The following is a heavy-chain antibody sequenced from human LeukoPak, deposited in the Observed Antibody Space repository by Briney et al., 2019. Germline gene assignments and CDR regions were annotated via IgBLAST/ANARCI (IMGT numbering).Heavy chain of an antibody. Sequence: SETLSLTCTVSGGSVSSGSYYWSWIRQPPGKGLEWIGYIYYSGSTNYNPSLKSRVIISIDTSKNQFSLQLSSVTAADTAVYYCARYTTSWYPWGQGTLVTVSS. CDR3: ARYTTSWYP. CDR1: GGSVSSGSYY. V-gene: IGHV4-61*01. CDR2: IYYSGST. D-gene: IGHD2/OR15-2a*01. J-gene: IGHJ5*02.